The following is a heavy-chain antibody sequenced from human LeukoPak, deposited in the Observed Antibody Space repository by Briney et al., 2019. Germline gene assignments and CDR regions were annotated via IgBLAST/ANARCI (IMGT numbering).Heavy chain of an antibody. CDR2: IYTSGST. Sequence: SETLSLTCTVSGGSISSYYWSWIRQPAGKGLEWIGRIYTSGSTNYNPSLKSRVTMSVDTSKNQFSLKLSSVTAADTAVYYCARAFGEQWLASYYFDYWGQGTLVTVSS. D-gene: IGHD6-19*01. V-gene: IGHV4-4*07. CDR3: ARAFGEQWLASYYFDY. CDR1: GGSISSYY. J-gene: IGHJ4*02.